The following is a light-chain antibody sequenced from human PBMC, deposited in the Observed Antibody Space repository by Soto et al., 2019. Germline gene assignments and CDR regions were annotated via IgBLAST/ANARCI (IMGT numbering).Light chain of an antibody. Sequence: EIVLTQSPGPLSLSPGERATLSCGANQIVTSNYLAWYQQKPGQAPRLLIYGASRRATGIPDRFIGSGSGTAFNLTVRRREPYDVAGYYCQHYITSHTTFGQGTMVEFK. CDR1: QIVTSNY. CDR3: QHYITSHTT. J-gene: IGKJ1*01. CDR2: GAS. V-gene: IGKV3-20*01.